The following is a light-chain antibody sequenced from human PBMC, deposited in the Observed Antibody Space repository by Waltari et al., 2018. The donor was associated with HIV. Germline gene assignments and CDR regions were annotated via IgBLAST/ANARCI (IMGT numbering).Light chain of an antibody. V-gene: IGLV3-21*02. Sequence: SYVLTQPPSVSVAPGQTARITWGGNNIAAIKSVHWYRKSPGQAPVLVVYDDPDRPSGIPDRCAGSSSGDTATLTISRAEAGDEADYYCQVYSDRGDPVIFGGGTKLTVL. CDR3: QVYSDRGDPVI. CDR2: DDP. CDR1: NIAAIKS. J-gene: IGLJ2*01.